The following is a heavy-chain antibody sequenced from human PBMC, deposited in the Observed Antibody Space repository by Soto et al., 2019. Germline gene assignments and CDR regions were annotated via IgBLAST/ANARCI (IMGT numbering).Heavy chain of an antibody. CDR1: GGSFSGYS. V-gene: IGHV4-30-2*01. CDR3: ARGRYSGYDVLGY. J-gene: IGHJ4*02. Sequence: SETLSLTCAVYGGSFSGYSWSWIRQPPGKGLEWIGYIYHSGSTYYNPSLKSRVTISVDRSKNQFSLKLSSVTAADTAVYYCARGRYSGYDVLGYWGQGTLVTVSS. CDR2: IYHSGST. D-gene: IGHD5-12*01.